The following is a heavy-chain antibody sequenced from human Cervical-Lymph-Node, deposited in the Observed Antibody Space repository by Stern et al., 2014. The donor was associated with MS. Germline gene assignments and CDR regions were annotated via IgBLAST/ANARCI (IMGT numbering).Heavy chain of an antibody. D-gene: IGHD2-15*01. CDR3: AVRYCSGGRCYSVPDV. Sequence: QVQLVQSGSEVKKPGASGQVSCKASEFTHKNYLINWVRQAPGQRPDWMGVINPSGATNYAQKFQDRVTMTTDASTSTFYMELSRLRSEDTAVYYCAVRYCSGGRCYSVPDVWGQGTTVIVSS. V-gene: IGHV1-46*02. CDR2: INPSGAT. J-gene: IGHJ6*02. CDR1: EFTHKNYL.